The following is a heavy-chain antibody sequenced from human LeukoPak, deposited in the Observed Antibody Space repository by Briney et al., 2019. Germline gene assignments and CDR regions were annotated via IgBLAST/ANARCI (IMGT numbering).Heavy chain of an antibody. Sequence: ASVKVSCKASGYTFTSYDINWVRQATGQGLEWMGWMNPNSGNTGYAQKFQGRVTMTRNTSISTAYMELSSLRSEDTAVYYCARGIWYPNWFDPWGQGTLVTVSS. J-gene: IGHJ5*02. CDR3: ARGIWYPNWFDP. CDR2: MNPNSGNT. D-gene: IGHD6-13*01. V-gene: IGHV1-8*02. CDR1: GYTFTSYD.